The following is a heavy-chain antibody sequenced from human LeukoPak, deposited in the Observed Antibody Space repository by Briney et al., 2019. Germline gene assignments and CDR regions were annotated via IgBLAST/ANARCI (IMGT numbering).Heavy chain of an antibody. V-gene: IGHV1-18*01. Sequence: PGASVKVSCKASGYTFTSYGISWGRQAPGQGLEWMGWIIAYNGNTNYAQKLQGRVTMTTDTSTRRAYMELRSLRSDDTAVYYCARGITIFGVVIDYYYYYYMDVWGKGTTVTVSS. CDR3: ARGITIFGVVIDYYYYYYMDV. CDR2: IIAYNGNT. D-gene: IGHD3-3*01. CDR1: GYTFTSYG. J-gene: IGHJ6*03.